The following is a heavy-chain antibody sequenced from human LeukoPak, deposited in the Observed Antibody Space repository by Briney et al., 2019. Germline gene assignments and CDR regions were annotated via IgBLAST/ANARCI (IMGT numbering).Heavy chain of an antibody. CDR1: GYTFTGYY. CDR3: ATKRQFDWISGLDY. Sequence: ASVRVSYKASGYTFTGYYMHWVRQAPGQGLEWMGWINPNSGGTNYAQKFQGRVTMTVDTSTDTAYMELSSLRSEDTAVYYCATKRQFDWISGLDYWGGGPLVTVSS. V-gene: IGHV1-2*02. CDR2: INPNSGGT. J-gene: IGHJ4*02. D-gene: IGHD3-9*01.